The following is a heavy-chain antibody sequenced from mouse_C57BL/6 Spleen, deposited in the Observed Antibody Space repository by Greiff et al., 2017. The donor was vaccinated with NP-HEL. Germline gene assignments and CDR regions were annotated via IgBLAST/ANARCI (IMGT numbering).Heavy chain of an antibody. Sequence: VQLQQSGPVLVKPGASVKMSCKASGYTFTDYYMNWVKQSPGKSLEWIGVINPYNGGTSYNQKFKGKATLTVDKSSSTAYMQLNSLTSEDSAVYYCARSLYGYDGAMDYWGQGTSVTVSS. CDR2: INPYNGGT. V-gene: IGHV1-19*01. J-gene: IGHJ4*01. CDR3: ARSLYGYDGAMDY. D-gene: IGHD2-2*01. CDR1: GYTFTDYY.